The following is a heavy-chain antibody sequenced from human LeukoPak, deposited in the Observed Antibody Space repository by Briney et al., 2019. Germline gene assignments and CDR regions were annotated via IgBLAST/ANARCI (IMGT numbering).Heavy chain of an antibody. D-gene: IGHD1-26*01. CDR3: ARLNSGTYLDY. CDR2: IDWDDDK. CDR1: GFSLSTSGMR. J-gene: IGHJ4*02. Sequence: GPTLVNPTQTLTLTCAFSGFSLSTSGMRVSWIRQPPGKALEWLARIDWDDDKFYSTSLKTRLTISKDTSKNQVVLTMTNMDPVDTATYYCARLNSGTYLDYWGQGTLVTVSS. V-gene: IGHV2-70*04.